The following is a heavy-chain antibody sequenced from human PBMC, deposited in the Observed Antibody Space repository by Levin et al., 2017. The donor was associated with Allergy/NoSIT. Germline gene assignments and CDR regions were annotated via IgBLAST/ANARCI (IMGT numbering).Heavy chain of an antibody. V-gene: IGHV3-30-3*01. CDR2: ISYDGSNK. CDR3: ARDGRLFRIMAGPPLDY. J-gene: IGHJ4*02. D-gene: IGHD6-19*01. Sequence: GGSLRLSCAASGFTFSSYAMHWVRQAPGKGLEWVAVISYDGSNKYYADSVKGRFTISRDNSKNTLYLQMNSLRAEDTAVYYCARDGRLFRIMAGPPLDYWGQGTLVTVSS. CDR1: GFTFSSYA.